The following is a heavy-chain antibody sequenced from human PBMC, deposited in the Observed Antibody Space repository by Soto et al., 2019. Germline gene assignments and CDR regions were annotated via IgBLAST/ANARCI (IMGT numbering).Heavy chain of an antibody. CDR3: AKDQGLAASHGID. D-gene: IGHD6-13*01. V-gene: IGHV3-66*01. J-gene: IGHJ3*01. CDR1: GFTVSNNY. CDR2: IYSGGST. Sequence: EEQLVESGGDLVQPGGSLRLSCAASGFTVSNNYMSWVRQAPGKGLEWVSLIYSGGSTYYADSVKGRFTISRDSSKNTLYLQMNSLRAEDTAMYYCAKDQGLAASHGIDWGQGTMVTVSS.